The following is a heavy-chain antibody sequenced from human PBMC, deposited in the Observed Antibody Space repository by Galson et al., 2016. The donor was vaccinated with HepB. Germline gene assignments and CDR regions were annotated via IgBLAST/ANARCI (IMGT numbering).Heavy chain of an antibody. Sequence: SPRLSCAASGFTFSDYYMSWIRQAPGKGLEWVSYISSSSSYTNYAESVKGRFTISRDNAKNSLYLQMNSLRAEDTAVYYCARAQTTVVTYIDNWGQGTLVTVSS. CDR3: ARAQTTVVTYIDN. J-gene: IGHJ4*02. D-gene: IGHD4-23*01. CDR1: GFTFSDYY. V-gene: IGHV3-11*06. CDR2: ISSSSSYT.